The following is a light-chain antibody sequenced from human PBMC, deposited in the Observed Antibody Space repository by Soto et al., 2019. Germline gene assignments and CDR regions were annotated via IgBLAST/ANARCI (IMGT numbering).Light chain of an antibody. Sequence: QSVLTQPPSVSGAPGQRVTISCTGSSSNFGAGYDVHWYQQLPGTAPKLLIYGNSNRPSGVPDRFSGSKSGTSASLAITGLQAEDEADYYCQSYDRSLSAHYVFGTGTKVTV. CDR2: GNS. CDR3: QSYDRSLSAHYV. CDR1: SSNFGAGYD. V-gene: IGLV1-40*01. J-gene: IGLJ1*01.